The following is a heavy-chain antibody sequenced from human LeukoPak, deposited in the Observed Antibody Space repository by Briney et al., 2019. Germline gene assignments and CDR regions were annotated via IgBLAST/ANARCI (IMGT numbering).Heavy chain of an antibody. CDR2: IRSKAYGGTT. V-gene: IGHV3-49*03. Sequence: GGSLILSCTTSGFAFGDYGMSWFRQAPGKGLEWVGFIRSKAYGGTTEYAASVKGRFTISRDDSKSIAYLQMNSLKTEDTAVYYCTRLYYDSGGYYPYYFDYWGQGTLVTVSS. J-gene: IGHJ4*02. CDR3: TRLYYDSGGYYPYYFDY. D-gene: IGHD3-22*01. CDR1: GFAFGDYG.